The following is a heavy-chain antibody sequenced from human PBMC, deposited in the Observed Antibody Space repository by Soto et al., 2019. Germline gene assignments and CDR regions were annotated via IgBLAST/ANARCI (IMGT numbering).Heavy chain of an antibody. CDR2: ISYDGSNK. V-gene: IGHV3-30*18. J-gene: IGHJ4*02. D-gene: IGHD6-13*01. CDR3: AKTFGAKAMGVGAAPGVDC. Sequence: QVQLVESGGGVVQPGRSLRLSCAASGFTFSSYGMHWVRQAPGKGLEWVAGISYDGSNKHYADYVKGRFTISRDNSKNTLYLQMNSLRVEDTAVYYCAKTFGAKAMGVGAAPGVDCWGQGTLVTVSS. CDR1: GFTFSSYG.